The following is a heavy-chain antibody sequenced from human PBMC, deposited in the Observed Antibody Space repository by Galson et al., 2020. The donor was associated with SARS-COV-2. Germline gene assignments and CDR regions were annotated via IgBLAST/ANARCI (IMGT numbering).Heavy chain of an antibody. Sequence: GESLKISCEASGFTVSNNYMTWVRQAPGKGLEWVSVSYSGGGTNYADSLKGRFTISRDNSKNTLYLQMNSLRVEDTAVYYCARLYSSGWYYFDLWGRGTLVTVSS. CDR3: ARLYSSGWYYFDL. V-gene: IGHV3-66*01. J-gene: IGHJ2*01. D-gene: IGHD6-19*01. CDR1: GFTVSNNY. CDR2: SYSGGGT.